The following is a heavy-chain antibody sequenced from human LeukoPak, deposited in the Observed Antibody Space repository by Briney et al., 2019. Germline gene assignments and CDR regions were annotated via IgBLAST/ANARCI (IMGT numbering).Heavy chain of an antibody. J-gene: IGHJ4*02. CDR1: GFTFSDYY. V-gene: IGHV3-11*01. CDR3: ARDRGFLEWLFQYYFDY. D-gene: IGHD3-3*01. CDR2: ISSSGSTI. Sequence: GGSLRLSCAASGFTFSDYYMSWIHQAPGKGLEWVSYISSSGSTIYYADSVKGRFTISRDNAKNSLYLQMNSLRAEDTAVYYCARDRGFLEWLFQYYFDYWGQGTLVTVSS.